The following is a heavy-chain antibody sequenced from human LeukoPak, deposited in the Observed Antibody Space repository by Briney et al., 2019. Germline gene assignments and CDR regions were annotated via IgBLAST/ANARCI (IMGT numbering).Heavy chain of an antibody. CDR3: AIGVPASS. V-gene: IGHV4-59*01. Sequence: PSETLSLTCTVSGGSISSYYWSWIRQPPGKGLEWIGYIYYSGSTNYNPSLKSRVTISVDTSKNQFSLKLSSVTAADTAVYYCAIGVPASSWGPGTMVTVSS. CDR1: GGSISSYY. J-gene: IGHJ3*01. D-gene: IGHD2-2*01. CDR2: IYYSGST.